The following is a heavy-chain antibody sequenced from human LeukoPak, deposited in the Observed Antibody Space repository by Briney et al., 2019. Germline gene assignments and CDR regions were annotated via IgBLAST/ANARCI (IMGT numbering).Heavy chain of an antibody. V-gene: IGHV3-33*06. J-gene: IGHJ6*03. D-gene: IGHD2-15*01. Sequence: GRSLRLSCAASGFTFSSYGMHWVRQAPGKGLEWVAVIWYDGSNKYYADSVKGRFTISRDNSKNTLYLQTSSLRAEDTAVYYCAKVTTPGRSYYYYYMDVWGKGTTVTVSS. CDR2: IWYDGSNK. CDR1: GFTFSSYG. CDR3: AKVTTPGRSYYYYYMDV.